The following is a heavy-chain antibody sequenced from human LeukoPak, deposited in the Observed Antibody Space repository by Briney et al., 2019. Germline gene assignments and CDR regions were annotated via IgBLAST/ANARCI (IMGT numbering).Heavy chain of an antibody. CDR2: IYYSGST. CDR3: ARVRKGMSTFDY. Sequence: SETLSLSCTVSGGSISRYYWSWIRQPPGKGLEWIGYIYYSGSTNYNPSLKSRVTISVDTSKNQFSLKLSSVTAADMAVYYCARVRKGMSTFDYWGQGTLVSVSS. CDR1: GGSISRYY. J-gene: IGHJ4*02. D-gene: IGHD5/OR15-5a*01. V-gene: IGHV4-59*01.